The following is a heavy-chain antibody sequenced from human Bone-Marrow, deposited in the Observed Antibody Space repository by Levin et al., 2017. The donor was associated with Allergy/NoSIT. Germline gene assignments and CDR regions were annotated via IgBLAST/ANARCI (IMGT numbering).Heavy chain of an antibody. V-gene: IGHV4-59*08. CDR2: IYYSGST. CDR3: ARQEWLVPDHWYFDL. J-gene: IGHJ2*01. CDR1: GGSISSYY. Sequence: SQTLSLTCTVSGGSISSYYWSWIRQPPGKGLEWIGYIYYSGSTNYNPSLKSRVTISVDTSKNQFYLKLSSVTAADTAVYYCARQEWLVPDHWYFDLWGRGTLVTVSS. D-gene: IGHD6-19*01.